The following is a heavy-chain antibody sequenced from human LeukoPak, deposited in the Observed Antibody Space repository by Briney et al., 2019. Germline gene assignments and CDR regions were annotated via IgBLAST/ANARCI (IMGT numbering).Heavy chain of an antibody. CDR1: GFNFRSYG. D-gene: IGHD5-12*01. CDR3: ARSEGGYGASDI. Sequence: GGSLRLSCAASGFNFRSYGMHWVRQAPGKGLEWVAVIWFDGSNKYYADSVKGRFTISRDNSKNTLYLQMDSLRAEDTAMYYCARSEGGYGASDIWGQGTMVTVSS. CDR2: IWFDGSNK. V-gene: IGHV3-33*01. J-gene: IGHJ3*02.